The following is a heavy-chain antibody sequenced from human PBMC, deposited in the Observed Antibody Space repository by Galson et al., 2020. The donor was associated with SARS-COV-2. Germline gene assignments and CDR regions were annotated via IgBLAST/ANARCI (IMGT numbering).Heavy chain of an antibody. CDR3: TRGSNSSPFYHFDP. D-gene: IGHD3-10*01. V-gene: IGHV1-2*06. CDR2: INPNSGDT. J-gene: IGHJ5*02. CDR1: GYTFSGHY. Sequence: ASVKVSCKASGYTFSGHYMRWVRLAPGQGLEWMGRINPNSGDTDVAQKFQGRVTMTTDTSLTTAYMELSRLTSDDTAVYYCTRGSNSSPFYHFDPWGQGTLVTVSS.